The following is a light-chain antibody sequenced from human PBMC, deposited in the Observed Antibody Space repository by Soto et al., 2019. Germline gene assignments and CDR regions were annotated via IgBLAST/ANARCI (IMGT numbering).Light chain of an antibody. J-gene: IGKJ4*01. CDR3: QQYDNLRLT. CDR2: GAS. CDR1: QDISNY. V-gene: IGKV1-33*01. Sequence: DIQMTQSPSSLSASVGDRVTITCQASQDISNYLNWYQQKPGKAPKLLIYGASNLETGDTSRFSGSGSGTDFTFTISSLQPEDIATYYCQQYDNLRLTFGGGTKVEIK.